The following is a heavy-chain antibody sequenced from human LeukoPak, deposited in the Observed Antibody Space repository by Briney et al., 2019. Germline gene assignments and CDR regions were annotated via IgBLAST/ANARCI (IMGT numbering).Heavy chain of an antibody. Sequence: GRSLRLSCAASGFTFSSYGMHWVRQAPGKGLEWVAVIWYDGSNKYYAASVKGRFTISRDNSKNTLYLQMNSLRAEDTAVYYCAKDVLRFLEGHYYYYYGMDVWGQGTTVTVSS. CDR1: GFTFSSYG. CDR2: IWYDGSNK. V-gene: IGHV3-33*06. CDR3: AKDVLRFLEGHYYYYYGMDV. J-gene: IGHJ6*02. D-gene: IGHD3-3*01.